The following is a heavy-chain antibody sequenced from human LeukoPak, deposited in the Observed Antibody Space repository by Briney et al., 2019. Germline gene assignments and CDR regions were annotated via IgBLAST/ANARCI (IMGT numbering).Heavy chain of an antibody. Sequence: PGGSLRLSCAASGFTFSDYNMNWVRQAPGKGLEWVSYITNGGSTIHHADSVKGRFTISRDNAKNSLHLQMNTLRAEDTAVYYCARERDGRFFDYWGQGTLVTVSS. V-gene: IGHV3-11*04. CDR1: GFTFSDYN. J-gene: IGHJ4*02. CDR2: ITNGGSTI. D-gene: IGHD5-24*01. CDR3: ARERDGRFFDY.